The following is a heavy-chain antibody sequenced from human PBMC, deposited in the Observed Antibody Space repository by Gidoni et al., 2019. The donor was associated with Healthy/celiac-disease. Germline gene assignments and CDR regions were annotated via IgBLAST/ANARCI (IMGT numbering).Heavy chain of an antibody. CDR3: ARGGVDWGLEFDP. CDR1: GGSFSGSY. J-gene: IGHJ5*02. D-gene: IGHD7-27*01. Sequence: QVQLQQWGAGLLKPSETLSLTCAVYGGSFSGSYWSWIRQPPGKGLEWIGEINHSGSTKYNPSLKSRITISVDTSKNQFSLKLTSVTATDTAMYYCARGGVDWGLEFDPWGQGTLVTVSS. V-gene: IGHV4-34*01. CDR2: INHSGST.